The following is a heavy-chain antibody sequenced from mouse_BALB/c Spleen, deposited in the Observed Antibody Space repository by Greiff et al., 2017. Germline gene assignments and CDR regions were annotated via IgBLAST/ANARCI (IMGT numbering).Heavy chain of an antibody. V-gene: IGHV1-26*01. Sequence: EVKLQESGPELVKPGASVKMSCKASGYTFTDYYMKWVKQSHGKSLEWIGDINPNNGDTFYNQKFKGKATLTVDKSSSTAYMQLNSLTSEDSAVYYCAREDFYYGSSYSPGYFDVWGAGTTVTVSS. J-gene: IGHJ1*01. D-gene: IGHD1-1*01. CDR2: INPNNGDT. CDR1: GYTFTDYY. CDR3: AREDFYYGSSYSPGYFDV.